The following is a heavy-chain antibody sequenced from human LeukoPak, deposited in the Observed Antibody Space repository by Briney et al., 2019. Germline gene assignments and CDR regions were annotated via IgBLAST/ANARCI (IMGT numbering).Heavy chain of an antibody. J-gene: IGHJ3*02. CDR3: ALLPPDALDI. V-gene: IGHV3-74*01. D-gene: IGHD3-22*01. CDR2: INTGGNST. CDR1: GFTFSKYW. Sequence: GGSLRLSCVASGFTFSKYWIHWVRQAPGKGLAWVSRINTGGNSTSYADSVRGRFTISRDNAQNTLYLQMNSLRDEDTAVYYCALLPPDALDIWGQGTVVTVSS.